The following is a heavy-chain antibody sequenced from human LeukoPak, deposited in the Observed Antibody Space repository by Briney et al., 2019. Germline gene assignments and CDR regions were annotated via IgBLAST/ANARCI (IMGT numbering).Heavy chain of an antibody. CDR2: IYHSGST. V-gene: IGHV4-59*11. CDR1: GGSFNTHY. D-gene: IGHD3-22*01. CDR3: ARDQYYYDRSGYYAFDI. Sequence: PSETLSLTCTVSGGSFNTHYWNWIRQPPGKGLEWLGDIYHSGSTYYNPSLKSRVTILVDTSKNQFSLKLSSVTAADTAVYYCARDQYYYDRSGYYAFDIWGQGTMVTVSS. J-gene: IGHJ3*02.